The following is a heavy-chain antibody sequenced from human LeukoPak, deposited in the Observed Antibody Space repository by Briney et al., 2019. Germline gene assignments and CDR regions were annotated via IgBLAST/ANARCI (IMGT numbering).Heavy chain of an antibody. D-gene: IGHD2-21*02. CDR2: SIPIFGTA. J-gene: IGHJ4*02. Sequence: SVKVSCKASGGTFSSYAISWVRQAPGQGLEWMGRSIPIFGTANYPQKFQGRVTITTDESTSTAYMELSSLRSEDTAVYYCARDPTYCGGDCSQYYWGQGTLVTVSS. CDR1: GGTFSSYA. CDR3: ARDPTYCGGDCSQYY. V-gene: IGHV1-69*05.